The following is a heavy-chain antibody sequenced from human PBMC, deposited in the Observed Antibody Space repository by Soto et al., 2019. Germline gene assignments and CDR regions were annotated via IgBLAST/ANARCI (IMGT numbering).Heavy chain of an antibody. CDR1: GDSVSSDNYY. J-gene: IGHJ4*02. CDR2: IYPRGST. D-gene: IGHD3-10*01. V-gene: IGHV4-61*01. Sequence: SETLSLTCTVSGDSVSSDNYYWTWIRQPPGKGLDWIGYIYPRGSTNYNPSLKSRVIISLDTSSNQFSLKLTSVTAADTAVYDCAGDIREYGRAFDYGGQGTVLNVS. CDR3: AGDIREYGRAFDY.